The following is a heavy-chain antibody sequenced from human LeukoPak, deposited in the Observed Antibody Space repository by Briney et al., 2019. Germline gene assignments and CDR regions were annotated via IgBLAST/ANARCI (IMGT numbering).Heavy chain of an antibody. Sequence: SETLSLTCTVSGGSISSSNYYWGWIRQPPGKGLEWIGSMSYSGNTHYNPSLKSRVTISVDTSKNQFSLKLSSMTATDTAVYHCARGTHYYDSGGYGYFDYWGQGTLVTVSS. CDR1: GGSISSSNYY. V-gene: IGHV4-39*01. CDR3: ARGTHYYDSGGYGYFDY. J-gene: IGHJ4*02. D-gene: IGHD3-22*01. CDR2: MSYSGNT.